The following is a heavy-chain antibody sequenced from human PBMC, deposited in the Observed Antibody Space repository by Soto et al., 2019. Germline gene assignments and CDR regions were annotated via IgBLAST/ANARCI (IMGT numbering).Heavy chain of an antibody. J-gene: IGHJ3*02. CDR3: AREGDFYGSGSYAFDI. V-gene: IGHV1-18*01. CDR1: GYTFTSYG. D-gene: IGHD3-10*01. CDR2: ISAYNGNT. Sequence: ASVKVSCKASGYTFTSYGIGWVRQAPGQGLEWMGWISAYNGNTNYAQKLQGRVTMTTDTSTSTAYMELRSLRSDDTAVYYCAREGDFYGSGSYAFDIWGQGTMVTV.